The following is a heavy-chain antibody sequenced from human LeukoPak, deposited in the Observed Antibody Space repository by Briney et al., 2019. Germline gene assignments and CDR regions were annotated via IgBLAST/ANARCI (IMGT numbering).Heavy chain of an antibody. CDR1: GFTFSSYS. V-gene: IGHV3-21*04. CDR2: ISSSSSYI. CDR3: AKVLFGAAAKFFDY. J-gene: IGHJ4*02. Sequence: GGSLRLSCAASGFTFSSYSMNWVRQAPGKGLEWVSSISSSSSYIYYADSVKGRFTISRDNAKNSLYLQMNSLRAEDTAVYYCAKVLFGAAAKFFDYWGQGTLVTVSS. D-gene: IGHD6-13*01.